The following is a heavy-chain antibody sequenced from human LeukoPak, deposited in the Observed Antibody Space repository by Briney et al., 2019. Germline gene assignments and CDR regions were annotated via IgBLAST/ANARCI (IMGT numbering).Heavy chain of an antibody. CDR2: VHYSGTA. D-gene: IGHD4-17*01. V-gene: IGHV4-59*01. CDR3: ARGYGDFRVEGRYFHS. Sequence: SETLSLTCSVTDGSITNFDWSWVRQTPGKGLEFIGHVHYSGTANYNPSLRSRVTISIDSSKKHFFLKLKSVTAADTAVYYCARGYGDFRVEGRYFHSWGQGTLVTVSS. J-gene: IGHJ4*02. CDR1: DGSITNFD.